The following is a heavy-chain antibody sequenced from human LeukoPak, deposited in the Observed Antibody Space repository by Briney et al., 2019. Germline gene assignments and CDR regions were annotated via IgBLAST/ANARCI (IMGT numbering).Heavy chain of an antibody. D-gene: IGHD1-1*01. CDR3: ARETGTGYLDY. V-gene: IGHV3-7*01. Sequence: GGSLRLSCAASGFTFSSYSINWVRQAPGKGLEWVANIKQDGDEKYYVDSVKGRFTISRDNAENSLYLQMSSLRAEDTAVYYCARETGTGYLDYWGQGTLVTVSS. J-gene: IGHJ4*02. CDR2: IKQDGDEK. CDR1: GFTFSSYS.